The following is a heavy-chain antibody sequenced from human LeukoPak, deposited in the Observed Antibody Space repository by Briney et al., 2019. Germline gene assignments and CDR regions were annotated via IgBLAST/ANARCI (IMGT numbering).Heavy chain of an antibody. Sequence: PSETLSLTCTVSGGSISSYYWSWIRQPPGKGLEWIGYIYYNGNTNYNPSLKSRITISLDTPKNQFALKLSSVTAADTAVYYCARDLWGRGSGNWGQGTLVTVSS. CDR1: GGSISSYY. J-gene: IGHJ4*02. V-gene: IGHV4-59*01. CDR2: IYYNGNT. CDR3: ARDLWGRGSGN. D-gene: IGHD3-10*01.